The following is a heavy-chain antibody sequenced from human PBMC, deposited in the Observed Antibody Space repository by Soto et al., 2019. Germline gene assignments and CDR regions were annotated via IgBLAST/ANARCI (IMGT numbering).Heavy chain of an antibody. D-gene: IGHD6-13*01. V-gene: IGHV1-2*02. CDR2: INPNSGGT. CDR1: RCTCTGDD. Sequence: GASVKVSCKASRCTCTGDDMHWFLQSPRQWLEWMGWINPNSGGTNYAQKFQGRVTMTRDTSISTAYMELSRLRSDDTAVYYCARGAGAAASPANWFHPWGQGTLVTVS. CDR3: ARGAGAAASPANWFHP. J-gene: IGHJ5*02.